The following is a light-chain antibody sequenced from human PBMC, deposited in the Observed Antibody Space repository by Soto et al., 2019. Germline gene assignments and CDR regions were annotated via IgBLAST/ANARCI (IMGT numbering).Light chain of an antibody. CDR3: LQYDNWPPWT. CDR2: DAS. CDR1: QTVRNNY. Sequence: LSQSPGTLSLSPGERATLSCRASQTVRNNYLAWYQQKPGQAPRLLIYDASSRATGIPDRFSGSGSGTDFTLTISRLEPEDFAVYYCLQYDNWPPWTFGQGTKVAIK. J-gene: IGKJ1*01. V-gene: IGKV3-20*01.